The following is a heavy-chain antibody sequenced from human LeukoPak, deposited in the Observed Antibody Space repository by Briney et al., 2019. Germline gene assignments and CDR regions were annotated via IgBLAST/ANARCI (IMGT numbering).Heavy chain of an antibody. CDR3: ARDTGQLDYYYYGMDV. CDR2: INPNSGGT. J-gene: IGHJ6*02. Sequence: ASVKVSYKASGYTFTGYYMHWVRQAPGQGLEWMGRINPNSGGTNYAQKFQGRVTMTRDTSISTAYMELSRLRSDDTAVYYCARDTGQLDYYYYGMDVWGQGTTVTVSS. V-gene: IGHV1-2*06. CDR1: GYTFTGYY. D-gene: IGHD6-13*01.